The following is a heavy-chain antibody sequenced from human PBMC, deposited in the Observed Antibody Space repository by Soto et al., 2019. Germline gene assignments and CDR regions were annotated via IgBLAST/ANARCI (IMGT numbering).Heavy chain of an antibody. Sequence: GASVKVSCKASGYTFTNYAMHWVRQAPGQRLEWMGWINAGNGNTKYSQKFQGRVTITRDTSASTAYMELSSLRSEDTAVYYCARDRQVGLVAATGIVDYWGQGTLVTVSS. CDR1: GYTFTNYA. V-gene: IGHV1-3*01. CDR3: ARDRQVGLVAATGIVDY. CDR2: INAGNGNT. D-gene: IGHD2-15*01. J-gene: IGHJ4*02.